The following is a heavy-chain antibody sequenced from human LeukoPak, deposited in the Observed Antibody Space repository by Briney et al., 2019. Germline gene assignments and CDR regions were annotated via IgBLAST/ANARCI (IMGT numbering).Heavy chain of an antibody. J-gene: IGHJ4*02. CDR1: GFTFSSNA. D-gene: IGHD6-19*01. CDR2: ISGSDART. Sequence: GGSLRLSCAASGFTFSSNAMSWVRQAPGKGLEWVSAISGSDARTYYADSVKGRFTISRDNSKNTLYLQMSSLRAEDTAVYYCAKPLSGWYSFDYWRQGPLVTVS. CDR3: AKPLSGWYSFDY. V-gene: IGHV3-23*01.